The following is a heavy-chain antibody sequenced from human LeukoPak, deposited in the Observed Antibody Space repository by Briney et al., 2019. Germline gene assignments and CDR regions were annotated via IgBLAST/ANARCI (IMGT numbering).Heavy chain of an antibody. Sequence: GGSLRLSCAASGFTFSSYAMSWVRQAPGKGLEWVSAISGSGGSTYYADSVKGRFTISRDNSKNTLYLQMNSLRAEDTAVYYCAKGSTFEWELRGDFDYWGQGTLVTVSS. CDR1: GFTFSSYA. CDR2: ISGSGGST. J-gene: IGHJ4*02. V-gene: IGHV3-23*01. CDR3: AKGSTFEWELRGDFDY. D-gene: IGHD1-26*01.